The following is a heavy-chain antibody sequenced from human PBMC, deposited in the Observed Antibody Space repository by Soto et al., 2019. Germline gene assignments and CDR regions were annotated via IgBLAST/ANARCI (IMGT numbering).Heavy chain of an antibody. D-gene: IGHD2-2*02. J-gene: IGHJ5*02. CDR3: ARPGGSLVPAAIGRGPIGSLIGSWFDP. CDR1: GYTFTSYA. V-gene: IGHV1-3*01. CDR2: INAGNGNT. Sequence: ASVKVSCKASGYTFTSYAMHWVRQAPGQRLEWMGWINAGNGNTKYSQKFQGRVTITRDTSAGTAYMELSSLRSEDTAVYYCARPGGSLVPAAIGRGPIGSLIGSWFDPWGQGTLVTVSS.